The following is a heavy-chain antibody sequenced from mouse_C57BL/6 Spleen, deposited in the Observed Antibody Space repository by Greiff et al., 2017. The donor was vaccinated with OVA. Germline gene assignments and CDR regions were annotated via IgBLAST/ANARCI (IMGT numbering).Heavy chain of an antibody. CDR1: GFTFSDYG. V-gene: IGHV5-17*01. Sequence: EVKLVESGGGLVKPGGSLKLSCAASGFTFSDYGMHWVRQAPEKGLEWVAYISSGSSTIYYADTVKGRFTISRDNAKNTLFLQMTSLRSEDTAMDFCARDCYGAYYFAMDYWGQGTSVTVSS. D-gene: IGHD1-2*01. CDR3: ARDCYGAYYFAMDY. CDR2: ISSGSSTI. J-gene: IGHJ4*01.